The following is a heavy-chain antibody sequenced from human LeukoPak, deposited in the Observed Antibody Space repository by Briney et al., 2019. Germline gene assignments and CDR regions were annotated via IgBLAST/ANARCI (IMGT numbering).Heavy chain of an antibody. CDR1: GYAFTDYY. J-gene: IGHJ5*02. Sequence: ASVKVSCKTSGYAFTDYYLHWVRQAPGQGLEWMGWINPNSGGTSSAQKFQDRFTMTRDTSITTVYVEVAWLTSEDTAIYYCARADRLDGAPYLIGPWGQGTLVTVSS. D-gene: IGHD2-21*01. V-gene: IGHV1-2*02. CDR2: INPNSGGT. CDR3: ARADRLDGAPYLIGP.